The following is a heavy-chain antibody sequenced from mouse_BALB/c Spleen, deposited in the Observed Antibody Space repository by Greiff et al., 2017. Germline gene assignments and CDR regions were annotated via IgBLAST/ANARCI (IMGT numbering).Heavy chain of an antibody. Sequence: EVKLMESGPGLVKPSQSLSLTCTVTGYSITSDYAWNWIRQFPGNKLEWMGYISYSGSTSYNPSLKSRISITRDTSKNQFFLQLNSVTTEDTATYYCARSSRLDYWGQGTTLTVSS. CDR3: ARSSRLDY. V-gene: IGHV3-2*02. CDR2: ISYSGST. CDR1: GYSITSDYA. J-gene: IGHJ2*01.